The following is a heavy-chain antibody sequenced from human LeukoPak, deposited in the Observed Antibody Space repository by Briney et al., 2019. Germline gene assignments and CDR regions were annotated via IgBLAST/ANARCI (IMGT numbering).Heavy chain of an antibody. CDR1: PGSISNQY. Sequence: SETLSLTCTVSPGSISNQYWSWIRQPPGEGLEWIGYIHTTGTSNYNPSLESRVTISVDTSKNQFSLRLNSVPAADTAVYYCARALERPEKFDYWGQGTLVTVSS. D-gene: IGHD1-1*01. V-gene: IGHV4-4*08. CDR2: IHTTGTS. CDR3: ARALERPEKFDY. J-gene: IGHJ4*02.